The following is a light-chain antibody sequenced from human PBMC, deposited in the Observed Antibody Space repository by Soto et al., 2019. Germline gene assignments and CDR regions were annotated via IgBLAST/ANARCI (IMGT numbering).Light chain of an antibody. J-gene: IGKJ5*01. Sequence: EIVMTQSPATLSVSPGEGVTLSCRASQNVNSNLAWYQQKPGQAPRLLIFATSTMATDTPTRFSGGGSGTEFTLTISSLQSEDFAVYYCQQYNNWPPPITFGQGTRLEIK. CDR1: QNVNSN. CDR3: QQYNNWPPPIT. V-gene: IGKV3-15*01. CDR2: ATS.